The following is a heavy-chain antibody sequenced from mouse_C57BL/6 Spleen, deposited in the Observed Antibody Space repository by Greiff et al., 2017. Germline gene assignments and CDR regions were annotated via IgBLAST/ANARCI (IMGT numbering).Heavy chain of an antibody. CDR3: ARHYSNPGDY. D-gene: IGHD2-5*01. Sequence: VKLQESGPELVKPGASVKISCKASGYAFSSSWMNWVKQRPGKGLEWIGRIYPGDGDTNYNGKFKGKATLTADKSSSTAYMQLSSLTSEDSAVYFCARHYSNPGDYWGQGTSVTVSS. V-gene: IGHV1-82*01. CDR2: IYPGDGDT. J-gene: IGHJ4*01. CDR1: GYAFSSSW.